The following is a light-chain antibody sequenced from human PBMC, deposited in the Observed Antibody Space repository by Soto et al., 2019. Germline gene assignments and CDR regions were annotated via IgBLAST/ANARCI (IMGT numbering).Light chain of an antibody. Sequence: IVMKHSHATLSVSPGSRATISGRARRSGSSYLAWYQQKPGQAPRLLIYGASTRATGIPARFSGSGSGTEFTLTISSLQSEDFAVYYCQQYNNWPINCGKGKRLAIK. V-gene: IGKV3-15*01. CDR3: QQYNNWPIN. CDR1: RSGSSY. J-gene: IGKJ5*01. CDR2: GAS.